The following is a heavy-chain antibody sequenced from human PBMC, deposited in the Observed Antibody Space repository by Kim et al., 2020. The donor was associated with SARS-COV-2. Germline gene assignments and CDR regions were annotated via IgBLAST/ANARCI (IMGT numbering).Heavy chain of an antibody. V-gene: IGHV6-1*01. CDR2: TYYRSKWYN. J-gene: IGHJ4*02. CDR3: ARDFSDEDYFDY. CDR1: GDSVSSNSAA. Sequence: SQTLSLTCAISGDSVSSNSAAWNWIRQSPSPGLEWLGRTYYRSKWYNDYAVSVKGRITVNPDTSKNQISLQLTSVTPEDTAVYYCARDFSDEDYFDYWGQGTLVTVSS. D-gene: IGHD3-3*01.